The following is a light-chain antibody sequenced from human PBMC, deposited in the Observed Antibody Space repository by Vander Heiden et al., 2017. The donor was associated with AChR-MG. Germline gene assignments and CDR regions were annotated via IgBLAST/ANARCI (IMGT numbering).Light chain of an antibody. V-gene: IGKV1-5*03. Sequence: DIQMTQSPSTLSASVGDRVTITCRASQSVSSWLAWYQQKPGKAPKLLIYKATSLGSGVPSRFSGSGSGTEFTLTISSLQPDDFATYYCQQYNTYSRAFGQRTKVEVK. CDR2: KAT. J-gene: IGKJ1*01. CDR1: QSVSSW. CDR3: QQYNTYSRA.